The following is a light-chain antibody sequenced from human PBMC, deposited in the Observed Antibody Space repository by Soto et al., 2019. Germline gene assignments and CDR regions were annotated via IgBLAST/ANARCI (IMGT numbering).Light chain of an antibody. V-gene: IGKV1-9*01. Sequence: IQLTQSPSSLSASVGDRVTITCRASQGISSYLAWNQQKPGKAPKLLIYAASTLQSGVPSRFSGSGSGTDFTLTISSLQPEDFATYYCQQLNSYPLAFGPGTKVDIK. CDR3: QQLNSYPLA. CDR1: QGISSY. J-gene: IGKJ3*01. CDR2: AAS.